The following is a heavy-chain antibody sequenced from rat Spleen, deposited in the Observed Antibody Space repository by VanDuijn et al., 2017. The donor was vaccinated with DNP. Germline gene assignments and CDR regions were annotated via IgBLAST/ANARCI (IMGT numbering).Heavy chain of an antibody. D-gene: IGHD3-1*01. CDR3: VRRGGKGLFSK. CDR2: VNTGGGIT. V-gene: IGHV5S23*01. Sequence: LSCAVSGFTFSNYDMAWVRQAPSRGLEWVASVNTGGGITYYRDSVKGRFIVSRDNAKSTLDLQMDSLRSEDTATYYCVRRGGKGLFSKWGQGTLVTVSS. J-gene: IGHJ3*01. CDR1: GFTFSNYD.